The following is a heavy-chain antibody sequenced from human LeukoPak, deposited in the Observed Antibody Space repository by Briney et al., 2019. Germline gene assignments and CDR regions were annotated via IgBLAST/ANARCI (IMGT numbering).Heavy chain of an antibody. Sequence: SETLSLTCAVSAYSIATGFYWGWIRQPPGKGLEWIGSIYYSGSTYYNPSLKSRVTISVDTSKNQFSLKLSSVTAADTAVYYCARRPLRFLEWLPYDYWGQGTLVTVSS. J-gene: IGHJ4*02. D-gene: IGHD3-3*01. CDR1: AYSIATGFY. V-gene: IGHV4-38-2*01. CDR2: IYYSGST. CDR3: ARRPLRFLEWLPYDY.